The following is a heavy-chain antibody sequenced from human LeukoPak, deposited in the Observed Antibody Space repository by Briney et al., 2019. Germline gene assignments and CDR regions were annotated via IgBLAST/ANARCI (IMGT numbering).Heavy chain of an antibody. J-gene: IGHJ6*02. CDR3: AKDRGSSSSAYGMDV. CDR1: GFTFSRYG. CDR2: ISYDGVTK. D-gene: IGHD6-13*01. V-gene: IGHV3-30*18. Sequence: PGRSLRLSCAASGFTFSRYGMHWVRQAPGRGLEWVSLISYDGVTKYYADTMKGRFTISRDNSKNTLYVQMSSLRAEDTAVYYCAKDRGSSSSAYGMDVWGQGTTVTVSS.